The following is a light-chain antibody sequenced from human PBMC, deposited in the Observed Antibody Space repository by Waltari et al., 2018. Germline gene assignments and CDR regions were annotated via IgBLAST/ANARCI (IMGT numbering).Light chain of an antibody. J-gene: IGKJ4*01. CDR1: QTVARNY. V-gene: IGKV3-20*01. CDR3: QQYATSPLT. CDR2: SAA. Sequence: EIVLTQSPGTLSLSPGERATLSCGASQTVARNYLAWYQQKPGQAPRRLIHSAASRAPGIPDRFSGSGSGTDFTLTISRLEPEDFAVYHCQQYATSPLTFGGGTKVEIK.